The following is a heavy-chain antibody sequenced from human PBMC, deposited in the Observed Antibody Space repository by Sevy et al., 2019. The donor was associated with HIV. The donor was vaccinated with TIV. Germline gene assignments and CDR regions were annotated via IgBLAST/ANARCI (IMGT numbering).Heavy chain of an antibody. J-gene: IGHJ3*02. CDR2: IYGSSGGT. V-gene: IGHV3-23*01. CDR3: AGGGYDSSGSFDAFDI. CDR1: GFTFISYA. Sequence: GGSLRLSCKPSGFTFISYAMSWVRQAPGKGLEWVSTIYGSSGGTYYADSVKGRFTISRDNSKNTLYLQMNSLRAEDTAVYYGAGGGYDSSGSFDAFDIWGQGTMVTVSS. D-gene: IGHD3-22*01.